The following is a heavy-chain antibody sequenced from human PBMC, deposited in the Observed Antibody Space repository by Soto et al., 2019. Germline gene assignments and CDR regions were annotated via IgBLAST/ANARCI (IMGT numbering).Heavy chain of an antibody. Sequence: QGQLVESGGGVVQPGRSLRLSCAASGFTFSSYGMHWVRQAPGKGLEWLAVIAFDGDYTFHADSVKGRFTISRDNSQNTLFLEMTSLRAEDTAVYYCVKDNLHRGSYEILYFDLWGRGTLVTVSS. CDR2: IAFDGDYT. CDR1: GFTFSSYG. V-gene: IGHV3-30*18. J-gene: IGHJ2*01. CDR3: VKDNLHRGSYEILYFDL. D-gene: IGHD1-26*01.